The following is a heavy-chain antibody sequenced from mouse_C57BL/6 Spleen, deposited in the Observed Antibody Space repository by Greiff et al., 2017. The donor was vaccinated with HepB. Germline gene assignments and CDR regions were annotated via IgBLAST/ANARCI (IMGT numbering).Heavy chain of an antibody. D-gene: IGHD1-1*01. Sequence: EVKLMESGPGLVKPSQTVFLTCTVTGISITTGNYRWSWIRQFPGNKLEWIGYIYYSGTITYNPSLTSRTTITRDTPKNQFFLEMNSLTAEDTATYYCARDPSYYYGSSYGYWYFDVWGTGTTVTVSS. J-gene: IGHJ1*03. CDR3: ARDPSYYYGSSYGYWYFDV. CDR1: GISITTGNYR. V-gene: IGHV3-5*01. CDR2: IYYSGTI.